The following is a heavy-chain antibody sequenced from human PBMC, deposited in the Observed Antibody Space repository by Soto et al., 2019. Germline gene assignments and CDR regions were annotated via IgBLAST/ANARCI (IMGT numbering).Heavy chain of an antibody. J-gene: IGHJ5*02. V-gene: IGHV4-59*01. CDR1: GYSISSYY. CDR3: ARGVATIGP. D-gene: IGHD5-12*01. Sequence: TSETLSLTCSFSGYSISSYYWIWIRQPPGKGLEWIGYIYYSGSTNYNPSFKSRVTISVDTPKNQFSLKLTSVTAADTAVYYCARGVATIGPWGQGTLVTVSS. CDR2: IYYSGST.